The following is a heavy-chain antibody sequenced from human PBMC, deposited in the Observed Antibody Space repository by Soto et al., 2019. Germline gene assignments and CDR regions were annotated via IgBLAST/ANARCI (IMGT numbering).Heavy chain of an antibody. J-gene: IGHJ4*02. D-gene: IGHD3-16*01. CDR1: GFSVASTY. CDR3: ATWGSGSHYLDH. Sequence: EVQVVQSGGGLVQPGGSLRLSCAAYGFSVASTYMTWVRQAPGRGLRWVSMIHTGGLKHFADFVKGRFSLSRDTSTNTLYLEMNSLRPDDTAVYYCATWGSGSHYLDHWGQGSLVTVSS. CDR2: IHTGGLK. V-gene: IGHV3-53*04.